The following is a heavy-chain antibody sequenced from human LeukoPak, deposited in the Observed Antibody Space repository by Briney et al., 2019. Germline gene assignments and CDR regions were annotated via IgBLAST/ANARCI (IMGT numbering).Heavy chain of an antibody. CDR1: GFTFSSYS. CDR2: ISSSSSYI. Sequence: GGSLRLSCAASGFTFSSYSMNWVRQAPGKGLEWVSSISSSSSYIYYADSVKGRFTISRDNAKNSLYLQMNSLRAEDTAVYYCARDPLSFVVPAAYHLVGDYWGQGTLVTVSS. V-gene: IGHV3-21*01. J-gene: IGHJ4*02. CDR3: ARDPLSFVVPAAYHLVGDY. D-gene: IGHD2-2*01.